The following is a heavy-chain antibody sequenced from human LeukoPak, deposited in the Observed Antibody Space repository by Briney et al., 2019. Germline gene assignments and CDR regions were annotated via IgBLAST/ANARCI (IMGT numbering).Heavy chain of an antibody. J-gene: IGHJ4*02. Sequence: GGSLRLSCAASGFTFDDYAMHWVRQVPGKGLEWVSGISWNSGRKDYADSVKGRFTISRDNANNSLYLQMNSLRAEDTALYHCIKSGNSVLIAAHSPFDYWGQGALVTVSS. CDR2: ISWNSGRK. V-gene: IGHV3-9*01. CDR1: GFTFDDYA. D-gene: IGHD2-15*01. CDR3: IKSGNSVLIAAHSPFDY.